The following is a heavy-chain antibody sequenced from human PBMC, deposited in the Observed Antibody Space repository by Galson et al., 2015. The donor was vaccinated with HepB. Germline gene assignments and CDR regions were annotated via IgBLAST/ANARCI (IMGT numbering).Heavy chain of an antibody. CDR3: ARGGGRFWGSYRTTSPFDY. D-gene: IGHD3-16*02. CDR2: LDTYTGNP. J-gene: IGHJ4*02. Sequence: SVKVSCKASGYTFTTYAINWVRQAPGQGLEWMGWLDTYTGNPTFAQGFTGRFVFSLDTSVSTAYLQVISLKPEDTAIYYCARGGGRFWGSYRTTSPFDYWGQGTLVTVSS. V-gene: IGHV7-4-1*02. CDR1: GYTFTTYA.